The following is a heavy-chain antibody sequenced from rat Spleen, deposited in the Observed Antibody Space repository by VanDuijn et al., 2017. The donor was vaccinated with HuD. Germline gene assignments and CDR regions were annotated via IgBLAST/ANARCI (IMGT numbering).Heavy chain of an antibody. CDR1: GFTFSDYA. Sequence: EVQLVESGGGLVQPGRSLKLSCAASGFTFSDYAMAWVRQAPKKGLEWVASINYDGVTTHYRDSVKGRFTISRDNAKNTLYLQMDSLRSEDTATYHCASHRHYSVYVMDAWGQGASVTVSS. CDR3: ASHRHYSVYVMDA. D-gene: IGHD1-1*01. V-gene: IGHV5-17*01. CDR2: INYDGVTT. J-gene: IGHJ4*01.